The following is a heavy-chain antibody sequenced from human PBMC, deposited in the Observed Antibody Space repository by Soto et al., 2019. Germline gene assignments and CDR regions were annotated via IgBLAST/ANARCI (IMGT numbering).Heavy chain of an antibody. Sequence: ASVKVSCKASGGTFSSYAISWVRQAPGQGLEWMGGIIPIFGTANYAQKFQGRVTITADESTSTAYMELSSLRSEDTAVYYCAMVDVYVTPSPQDVWGQGSLVTVSS. J-gene: IGHJ4*01. CDR2: IIPIFGTA. D-gene: IGHD3-16*01. CDR1: GGTFSSYA. V-gene: IGHV1-69*13. CDR3: AMVDVYVTPSPQDV.